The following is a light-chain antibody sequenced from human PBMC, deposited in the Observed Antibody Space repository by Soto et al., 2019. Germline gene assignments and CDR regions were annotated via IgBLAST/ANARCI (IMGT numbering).Light chain of an antibody. Sequence: DIVMTQSPDSLAVSLGERATINCKSSQSVLYSSNNQTYLAWYQQKPGQPPKLLIYWASTRESGVHDRFSGSGSGTDFTLTISSLQAEDVAVYYCQQYYSTPPTFGQGTKLESK. J-gene: IGKJ2*01. CDR3: QQYYSTPPT. CDR1: QSVLYSSNNQTY. CDR2: WAS. V-gene: IGKV4-1*01.